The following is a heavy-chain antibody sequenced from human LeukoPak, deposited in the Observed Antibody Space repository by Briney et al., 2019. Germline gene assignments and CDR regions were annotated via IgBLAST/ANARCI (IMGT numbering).Heavy chain of an antibody. J-gene: IGHJ4*02. CDR3: ARGGEELRYFDWFPFDY. V-gene: IGHV4-30-4*01. Sequence: PSETLSLTCTVSGGSISSGDYYWSWIRQPPGKGLGWIGYIYYSGSTYYNPSLKSRVTISVDTSKNQFSLKLSSVTAADTAVYYCARGGEELRYFDWFPFDYWSQGTLVTVSS. D-gene: IGHD3-9*01. CDR2: IYYSGST. CDR1: GGSISSGDYY.